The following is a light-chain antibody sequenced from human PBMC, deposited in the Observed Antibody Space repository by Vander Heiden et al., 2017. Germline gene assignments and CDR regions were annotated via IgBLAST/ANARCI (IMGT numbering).Light chain of an antibody. CDR1: KLGDKY. V-gene: IGLV3-1*01. Sequence: SYELSQPPSVSVSPGQTASITCSGDKLGDKYACWYQQKPGQSPVLVIYQDSKRPAGVPERFSGSNSGTTATLTISGTQARDEADYYCQAWDSSTVVFGGGTKLTVL. J-gene: IGLJ2*01. CDR2: QDS. CDR3: QAWDSSTVV.